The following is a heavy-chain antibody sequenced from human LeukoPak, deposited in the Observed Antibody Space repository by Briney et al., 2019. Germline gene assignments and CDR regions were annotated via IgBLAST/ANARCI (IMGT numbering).Heavy chain of an antibody. Sequence: PGGSLRLSCAASGFTFSDAWMTWVRQAPGRGLEWVGRIESKTDGGSIDYTTPVKGRFTVSRDDSKTTLYLQMNSLKTEDTAVYYCARDHSSGWYSDYFDYWGQGTLVTVSS. V-gene: IGHV3-15*04. J-gene: IGHJ4*02. CDR2: IESKTDGGSI. D-gene: IGHD6-19*01. CDR1: GFTFSDAW. CDR3: ARDHSSGWYSDYFDY.